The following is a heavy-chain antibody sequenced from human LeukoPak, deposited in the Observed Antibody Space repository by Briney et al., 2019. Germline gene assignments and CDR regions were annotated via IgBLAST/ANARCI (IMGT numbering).Heavy chain of an antibody. V-gene: IGHV3-48*01. D-gene: IGHD6-13*01. J-gene: IGHJ4*02. CDR1: GLTVRNFD. CDR2: ISTSGSTV. Sequence: GGSLRLSCAGSGLTVRNFDVNWVRQAPGKGLEWVSYISTSGSTVYYADSVKGRFTISRDNAKNSLYLQMNSLRAEDTAVYYCAREDPGIAAAGFDYWGQGTLVTVSS. CDR3: AREDPGIAAAGFDY.